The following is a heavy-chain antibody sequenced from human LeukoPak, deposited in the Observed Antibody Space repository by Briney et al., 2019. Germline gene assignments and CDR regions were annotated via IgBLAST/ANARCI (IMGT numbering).Heavy chain of an antibody. Sequence: PGGSLRLSCAASGFTFSSYAMSWVRQAPGKGLEWVSAISGSGGSTYYADSVKGRFTISRDNSKNTLYLQMNSLRAEDTAVYYCAKDQSYFDWLTDAFDIWGQGTMVTVSS. J-gene: IGHJ3*02. CDR2: ISGSGGST. CDR3: AKDQSYFDWLTDAFDI. D-gene: IGHD3-9*01. CDR1: GFTFSSYA. V-gene: IGHV3-23*01.